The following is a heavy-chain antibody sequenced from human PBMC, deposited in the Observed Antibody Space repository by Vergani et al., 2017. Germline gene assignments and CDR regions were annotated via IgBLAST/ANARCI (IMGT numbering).Heavy chain of an antibody. D-gene: IGHD6-19*01. J-gene: IGHJ4*02. CDR2: IYYSGST. CDR1: GGSISSSSYY. CDR3: ARLEGSGWYADDY. V-gene: IGHV4-39*01. Sequence: QLQLQESGPGLVKPSETLSLTCTVSGGSISSSSYYWGWIRQPPGKGLEWIGSIYYSGSTYYNPSLKSRVTISVDTSKNQFSLKLSSVTAADTAVYYCARLEGSGWYADDYWGQGTLVTVSS.